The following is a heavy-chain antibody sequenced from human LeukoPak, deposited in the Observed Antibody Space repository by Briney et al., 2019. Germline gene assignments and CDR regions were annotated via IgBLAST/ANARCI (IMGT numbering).Heavy chain of an antibody. V-gene: IGHV3-11*01. CDR2: ISSSGSTI. Sequence: GGSLRLSCAASGFTFSDYYMSWIRQAPGKGLEWVSYISSSGSTIYYADSVKGRFTISRDNAKNSLYLQMNSLRAEDTAVYYCASSPPRLGYDILTGYPTSSWKIWGQGTLVTVSS. CDR3: ASSPPRLGYDILTGYPTSSWKI. J-gene: IGHJ4*02. D-gene: IGHD3-9*01. CDR1: GFTFSDYY.